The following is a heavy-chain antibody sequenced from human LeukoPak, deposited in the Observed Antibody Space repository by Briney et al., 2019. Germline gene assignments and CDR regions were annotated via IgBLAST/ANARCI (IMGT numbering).Heavy chain of an antibody. V-gene: IGHV4-4*02. CDR3: SRESGAFSPFGY. Sequence: SGTLSLTCGVSGGSISSTNWWSWVRQPPGQGLEWIGEISLSGVTNYNPSLKSRVSMSLDRSKNHLSLTLTSVTAADTAVYYCSRESGAFSPFGYWGQGTLVTVSS. J-gene: IGHJ4*02. D-gene: IGHD1-26*01. CDR2: ISLSGVT. CDR1: GGSISSTNW.